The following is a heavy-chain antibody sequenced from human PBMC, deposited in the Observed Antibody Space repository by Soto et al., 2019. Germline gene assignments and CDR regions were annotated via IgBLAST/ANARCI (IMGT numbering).Heavy chain of an antibody. D-gene: IGHD1-26*01. CDR3: AADPVGATTPFFDY. Sequence: SVKVSCKASGFTFTSSAVQWVRQALGQRLEWIGWIVVGSGNTNYAQKFQERVTITRDMSTSTAYMELSSLRSEDTAVYYCAADPVGATTPFFDYWGQGTLVTVSS. CDR1: GFTFTSSA. V-gene: IGHV1-58*01. J-gene: IGHJ4*02. CDR2: IVVGSGNT.